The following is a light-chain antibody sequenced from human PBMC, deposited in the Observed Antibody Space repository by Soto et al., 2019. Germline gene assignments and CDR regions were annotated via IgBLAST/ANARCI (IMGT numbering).Light chain of an antibody. V-gene: IGKV2-40*01. Sequence: EIVMTQTPLSLSVTPGEPASISCRSGQSLLESDDGNTYLDWYLQKPGQSPQLLIYMVSYRASGVPSRFSGSGSRTYFTLTIASLQPEDVATYYGQRTYNAPPMTFGQGTKVEI. CDR1: QSLLESDDGNTY. CDR3: QRTYNAPPMT. J-gene: IGKJ1*01. CDR2: MVS.